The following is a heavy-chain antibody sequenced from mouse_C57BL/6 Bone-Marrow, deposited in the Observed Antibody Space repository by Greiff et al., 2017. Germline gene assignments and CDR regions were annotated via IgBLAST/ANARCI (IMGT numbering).Heavy chain of an antibody. CDR2: ISYDGSN. CDR1: GYSITSGYY. Sequence: VQLKESGPGLVKPSPSLSLTCSVTGYSITSGYYWNWIRQFPGNKLEWMGYISYDGSNNYNPSLKNRISITRDTSKNQFFLKLNSVTTEDTATYYCAREVTGIFFDYWGQGTTLTVSS. D-gene: IGHD4-1*01. J-gene: IGHJ2*01. CDR3: AREVTGIFFDY. V-gene: IGHV3-6*01.